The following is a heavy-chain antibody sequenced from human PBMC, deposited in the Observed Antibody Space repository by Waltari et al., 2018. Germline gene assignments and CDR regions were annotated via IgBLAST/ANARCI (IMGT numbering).Heavy chain of an antibody. D-gene: IGHD6-19*01. J-gene: IGHJ4*02. Sequence: DVQLVESGGGLVKPGWSLRLSCAASGFSFSSYDMHWVGQAPGRGSGWVASISGSGRSYICDTDAVKGRLTISRDNAKNSRFRQMNSLRAEDTAVYYCTRDLYGSGGDYFDPWGQGTLVTVSS. CDR1: GFSFSSYD. CDR2: ISGSGRSYI. V-gene: IGHV3-21*01. CDR3: TRDLYGSGGDYFDP.